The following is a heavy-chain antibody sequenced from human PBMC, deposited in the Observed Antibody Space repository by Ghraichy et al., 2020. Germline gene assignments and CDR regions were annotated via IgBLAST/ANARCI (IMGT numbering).Heavy chain of an antibody. J-gene: IGHJ3*02. Sequence: GGSLRLSCAASGFTFSSYTMNWVRQAPGKGLEWVSSISSSSSDIYYADSVQGRFTISRDNAKNSLYLQMNSLRAEDTAVYYCARKTLTYCTTTTCPGAFAIWRQGTTVTVPS. CDR2: ISSSSSDI. CDR1: GFTFSSYT. V-gene: IGHV3-21*01. D-gene: IGHD2-2*01. CDR3: ARKTLTYCTTTTCPGAFAI.